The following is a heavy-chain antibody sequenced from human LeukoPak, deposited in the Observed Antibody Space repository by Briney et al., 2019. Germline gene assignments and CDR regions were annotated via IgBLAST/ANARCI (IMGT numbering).Heavy chain of an antibody. J-gene: IGHJ6*02. D-gene: IGHD2-21*01. CDR1: GGSISSYY. Sequence: SETLSLTCTVSGGSISSYYWSWIRQPPGKGLEWIGYIYYSGSTNYNPSLKSRVTISVDTSKNQFSLKLSSVTAADTAVYYCARGTTHTELWAYYYYGMDVWGQGTTGTVSS. V-gene: IGHV4-59*01. CDR3: ARGTTHTELWAYYYYGMDV. CDR2: IYYSGST.